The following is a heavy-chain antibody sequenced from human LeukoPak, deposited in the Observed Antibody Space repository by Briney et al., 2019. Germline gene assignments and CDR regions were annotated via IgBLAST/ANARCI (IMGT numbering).Heavy chain of an antibody. J-gene: IGHJ4*02. CDR1: DVTFRRSW. Sequence: GGSLRLSCTMSDVTFRRSWMHWVRHTPAAGLLWVSRINIDARATRYAAYVKGRFTISRDNAKNTLYLQMNSLRVEDSGLYYCVRNPLAANNHYLFVSWGRGTLVTVSS. V-gene: IGHV3-74*01. CDR3: VRNPLAANNHYLFVS. D-gene: IGHD6-25*01. CDR2: INIDARAT.